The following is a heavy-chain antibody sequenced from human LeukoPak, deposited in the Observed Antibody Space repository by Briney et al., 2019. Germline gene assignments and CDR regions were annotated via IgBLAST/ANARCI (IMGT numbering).Heavy chain of an antibody. V-gene: IGHV1-2*02. CDR1: GYTFTGYY. Sequence: ASVKVSCKASGYTFTGYYMHWVRQAPGQGLEWMGWMNPNSGGTNYAQKFQGRVTMTRDTSITTAYMDLSRLTSDDTAVYYCARVRLEQWLLGEFENWGQGTLVTVSS. CDR3: ARVRLEQWLLGEFEN. CDR2: MNPNSGGT. J-gene: IGHJ4*02. D-gene: IGHD6-19*01.